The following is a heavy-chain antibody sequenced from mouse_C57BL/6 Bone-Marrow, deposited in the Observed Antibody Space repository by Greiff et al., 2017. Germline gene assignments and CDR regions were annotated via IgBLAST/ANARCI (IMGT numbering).Heavy chain of an antibody. CDR3: TVGKR. CDR1: GFTFSNYW. CDR2: IRLKSDNYAT. J-gene: IGHJ2*01. V-gene: IGHV6-3*01. Sequence: EVQLVESGGGLVQPGGSMKLSCVASGFTFSNYWMNWVRQSPEEGLEWVAQIRLKSDNYATHYAESVKGRFTISRDDSKSSVYLQMNNLRADDTGIYYCTVGKRWCQGTTLTVSS.